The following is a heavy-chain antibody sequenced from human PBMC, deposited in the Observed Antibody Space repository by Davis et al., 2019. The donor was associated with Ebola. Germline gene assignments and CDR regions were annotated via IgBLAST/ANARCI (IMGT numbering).Heavy chain of an antibody. D-gene: IGHD1-26*01. J-gene: IGHJ3*02. CDR3: ARASGSYYYDAFDI. Sequence: ASVKVSCKASGYTFTTYPIHWVRQAPGQRLEWMGWINAGNGNTKYSQKFQGRVTITRDTSASTAYMELSSLRSEDTAVYYCARASGSYYYDAFDIWGQGTMVTVSS. CDR1: GYTFTTYP. CDR2: INAGNGNT. V-gene: IGHV1-3*01.